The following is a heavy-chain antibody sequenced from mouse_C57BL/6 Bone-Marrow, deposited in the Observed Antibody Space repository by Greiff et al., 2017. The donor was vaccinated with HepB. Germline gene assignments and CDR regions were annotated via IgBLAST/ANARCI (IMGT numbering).Heavy chain of an antibody. CDR1: GYTFTSYD. J-gene: IGHJ1*03. Sequence: QVQLQQSGPELVKPGASVKLSCKASGYTFTSYDINWVKQRPGQGLEWIGWIYPRDGSTKYNEKFKGKATLTVDTSSSTAYMELHSLTSEDSAVYFCARWPYYYGNSSGYFDVWGTGTTVTVSS. CDR3: ARWPYYYGNSSGYFDV. CDR2: IYPRDGST. D-gene: IGHD1-1*01. V-gene: IGHV1-85*01.